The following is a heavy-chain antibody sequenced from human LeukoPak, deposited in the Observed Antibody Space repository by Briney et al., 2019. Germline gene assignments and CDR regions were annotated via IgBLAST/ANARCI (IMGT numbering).Heavy chain of an antibody. Sequence: ASVTVSCKVSGYTLTELSMHWVRQAPGKGLEWMVGFDPEDGETIYAQKFQGRVTMTEDTSTDTAYMELSSLKSEDTAVYYCATGRVGATTLLDYWGQGTLVTVSS. CDR3: ATGRVGATTLLDY. D-gene: IGHD1-26*01. V-gene: IGHV1-24*01. CDR2: FDPEDGET. CDR1: GYTLTELS. J-gene: IGHJ4*02.